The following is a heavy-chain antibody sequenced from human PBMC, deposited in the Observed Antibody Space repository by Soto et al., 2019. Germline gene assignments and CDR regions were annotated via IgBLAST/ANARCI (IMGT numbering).Heavy chain of an antibody. CDR3: TRDSRPYYYGSESYGY. CDR1: EFTLGDYA. D-gene: IGHD3-10*01. Sequence: PGGPRRLPYTAPEFTLGDYAMSWVRQAPGKGLEGVGFIRSKAYGGTTEYAASVKGRFTISRDDSKSIAYLQMNSLKTEDTAVYYCTRDSRPYYYGSESYGYWGQGTLVTVSS. V-gene: IGHV3-49*04. J-gene: IGHJ4*02. CDR2: IRSKAYGGTT.